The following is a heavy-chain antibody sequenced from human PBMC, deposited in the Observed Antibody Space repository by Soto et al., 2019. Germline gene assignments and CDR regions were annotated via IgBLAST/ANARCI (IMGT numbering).Heavy chain of an antibody. CDR1: GYTFTGYY. D-gene: IGHD6-25*01. Sequence: GASVKVSCKASGYTFTGYYMHWVRQAPGQGLEWMGWINPNSGGTNYAQKFQGWVTMTRDTSISTAYMELSRLRSDDTAVYYCARVPYSSGGDYYYGMDVWGQGTTVTVSS. V-gene: IGHV1-2*04. CDR2: INPNSGGT. J-gene: IGHJ6*02. CDR3: ARVPYSSGGDYYYGMDV.